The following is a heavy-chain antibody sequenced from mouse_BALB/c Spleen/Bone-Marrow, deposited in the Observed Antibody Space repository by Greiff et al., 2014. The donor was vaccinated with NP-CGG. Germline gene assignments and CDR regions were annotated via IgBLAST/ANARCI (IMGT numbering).Heavy chain of an antibody. Sequence: VQLVESGAELVRPGSSVEISCKASGYAFSSYWMNWVKQRPGQGLEWIGQIYPGDGDTNYNGKFKGKATLTADKSSSTAYMQLSSLTSEDSAVYFCARGVPMDYWGQGTSVTVSS. CDR1: GYAFSSYW. V-gene: IGHV1-80*01. J-gene: IGHJ4*01. CDR3: ARGVPMDY. CDR2: IYPGDGDT.